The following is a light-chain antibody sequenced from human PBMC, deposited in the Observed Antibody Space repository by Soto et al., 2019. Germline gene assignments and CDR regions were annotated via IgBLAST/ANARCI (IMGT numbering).Light chain of an antibody. CDR2: DAS. Sequence: EIVLTQSPDTLSLSPGERATLSCRASQSVRNNYLAWYQQKPGQAPRFLIYDASSRATGIPDRFSRSVSGTDFTLTISRLEPEDFAVYYCQQYVSSPLTFGGGTKVEIK. J-gene: IGKJ4*01. CDR3: QQYVSSPLT. V-gene: IGKV3-20*01. CDR1: QSVRNNY.